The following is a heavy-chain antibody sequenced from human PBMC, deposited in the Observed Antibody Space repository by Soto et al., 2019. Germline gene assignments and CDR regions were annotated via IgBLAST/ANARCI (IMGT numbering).Heavy chain of an antibody. CDR1: GGTFSSYA. J-gene: IGHJ6*02. V-gene: IGHV1-69*13. CDR2: IIPIFGTA. CDR3: ARAGPYYYYYGMDV. Sequence: GASVKVSCKASGGTFSSYAISWVRQAPGQGLEWMGGIIPIFGTANYAQKFQGRVTITADESTSAAYMELSSLRSEDTAVYYCARAGPYYYYYGMDVWGQGTTVTVSS.